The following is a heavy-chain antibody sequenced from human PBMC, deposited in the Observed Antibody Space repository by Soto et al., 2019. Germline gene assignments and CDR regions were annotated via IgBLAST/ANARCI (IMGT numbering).Heavy chain of an antibody. D-gene: IGHD6-19*01. V-gene: IGHV3-9*01. J-gene: IGHJ6*02. CDR1: GFTFDDYA. CDR3: AKDMVAGNYYYYYGMDV. CDR2: ISWNSGSI. Sequence: GGSLRLSCAASGFTFDDYAMHWVRQAPGKGLEWVSGISWNSGSIGYADSVKGRFTISRDNAKNSLYLQMNSLGAEDTALYYCAKDMVAGNYYYYYGMDVWGQGTTVTVSS.